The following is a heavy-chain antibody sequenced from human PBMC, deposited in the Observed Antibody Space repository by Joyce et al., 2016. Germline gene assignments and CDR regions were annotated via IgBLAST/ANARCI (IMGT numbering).Heavy chain of an antibody. Sequence: QVQLQQSGPGLVKPSQTLSLTCAISGDSVSSNSAAWNWIRQSPSRGLEWLGRKYYKSKQYNDYAASVKSRITSNPDTPKNQFSLRLNSVTPEDAAVYYCARAGYYHTSGYYYPNFDYWGPGTLVTVSS. J-gene: IGHJ4*02. CDR3: ARAGYYHTSGYYYPNFDY. CDR2: KYYKSKQYN. D-gene: IGHD3-22*01. V-gene: IGHV6-1*01. CDR1: GDSVSSNSAA.